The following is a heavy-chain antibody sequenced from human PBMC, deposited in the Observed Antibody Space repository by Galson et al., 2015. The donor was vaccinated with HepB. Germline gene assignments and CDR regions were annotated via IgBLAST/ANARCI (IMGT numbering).Heavy chain of an antibody. CDR3: SRDFHGWELPNFLDY. D-gene: IGHD4-23*01. CDR2: ISTTGLYI. J-gene: IGHJ4*02. V-gene: IGHV3-21*01. CDR1: GLTFSSYT. Sequence: SLRLSCAASGLTFSSYTMNWVRQAPGKGLEWVSSISTTGLYIYYAVSVKGRFTISRDNAKNSLYLQMTGLRADDTAVYYCSRDFHGWELPNFLDYWGQGTLVTVSS.